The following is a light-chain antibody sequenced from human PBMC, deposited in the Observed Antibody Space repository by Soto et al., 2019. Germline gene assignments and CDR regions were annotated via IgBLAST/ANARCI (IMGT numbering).Light chain of an antibody. Sequence: EVVLTQSPGTLSLSPGETATLSCRASQSVSSNYLAWYQQKPGQAPRLLIYGVSTRATGTPDRFSGSGSGTDFSLTISRLEPEDFAQYYCQQYFTSPLTFGGGTKVEIK. V-gene: IGKV3-20*01. CDR1: QSVSSNY. CDR3: QQYFTSPLT. J-gene: IGKJ4*01. CDR2: GVS.